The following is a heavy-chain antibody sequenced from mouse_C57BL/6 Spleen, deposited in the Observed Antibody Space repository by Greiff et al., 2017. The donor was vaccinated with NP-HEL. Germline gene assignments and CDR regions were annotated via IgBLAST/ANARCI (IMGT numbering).Heavy chain of an antibody. V-gene: IGHV2-6-1*01. J-gene: IGHJ4*01. CDR2: IWSDGST. D-gene: IGHD2-1*01. CDR1: GFSLTSYG. CDR3: ARHDDYGNYYAMDY. Sequence: QVQLQQSGPGLVAPSQSLSITCTVSGFSLTSYGVHWVRQPPGKGLEWLVGIWSDGSTTYNSALKSRMSISKDNSKGQVFFKMISLQTDDAAMYYCARHDDYGNYYAMDYWGQGTSVTVSS.